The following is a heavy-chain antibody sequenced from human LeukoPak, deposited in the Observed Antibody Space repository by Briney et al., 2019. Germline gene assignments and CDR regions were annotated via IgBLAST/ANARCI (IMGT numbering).Heavy chain of an antibody. CDR3: ARDNVDPGIAVAGTFPWFDP. Sequence: GGSLRLSCAASGFTFSSYEMNWVRQAPGKGLEWVSYISSSGSTIYYADSVKGRFTISRDNAKNSLYLQMNSLRGEDTAVYYCARDNVDPGIAVAGTFPWFDPWGQGTLVTVSS. CDR2: ISSSGSTI. D-gene: IGHD6-19*01. CDR1: GFTFSSYE. V-gene: IGHV3-48*03. J-gene: IGHJ5*02.